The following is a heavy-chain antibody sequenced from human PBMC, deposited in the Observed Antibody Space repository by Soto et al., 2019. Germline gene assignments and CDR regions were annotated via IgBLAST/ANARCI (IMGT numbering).Heavy chain of an antibody. Sequence: QVQLVQSGAEVKKPGSSVKVSCKASGGTFSSYAISWVRQAPGQGLEWMGGIIPIFGTANYAQKFQGRVTIAAAETTSNAYMELGSLRSEDTAVYYCARAPPLDADMARDRGWFDPWGQGTLVTVSS. D-gene: IGHD5-18*01. CDR1: GGTFSSYA. J-gene: IGHJ5*02. V-gene: IGHV1-69*12. CDR3: ARAPPLDADMARDRGWFDP. CDR2: IIPIFGTA.